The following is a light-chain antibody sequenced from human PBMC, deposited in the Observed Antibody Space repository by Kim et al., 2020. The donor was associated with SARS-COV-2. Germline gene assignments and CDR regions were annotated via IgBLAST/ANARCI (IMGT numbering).Light chain of an antibody. CDR3: QQYKNWAPNA. Sequence: EMVMTQSPATLSVSPGESATLSCRSSQSVSSGLAWYQQKPGQAPRLLIHDASTRATGVTARFSGSGSGAEFTLTISSLQSEDLAVYYCQQYKNWAPNAFGQGTRLEIK. CDR1: QSVSSG. J-gene: IGKJ5*01. CDR2: DAS. V-gene: IGKV3D-15*01.